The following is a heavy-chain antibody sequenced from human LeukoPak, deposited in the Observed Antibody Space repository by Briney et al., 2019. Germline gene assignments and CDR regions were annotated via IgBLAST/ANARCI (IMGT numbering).Heavy chain of an antibody. CDR1: GYTFTTYH. V-gene: IGHV1-46*01. CDR2: INPSGGNT. J-gene: IGHJ6*02. CDR3: ARDSPNYYYGMDV. Sequence: ASVKVSCKASGYTFTTYHIHWVRQAPGQGLEWMGIINPSGGNTNYAQKFQGRVTMTTDTSTTTMYMELSSLRSEDTAVYYCARDSPNYYYGMDVWGQGTTVTVSS.